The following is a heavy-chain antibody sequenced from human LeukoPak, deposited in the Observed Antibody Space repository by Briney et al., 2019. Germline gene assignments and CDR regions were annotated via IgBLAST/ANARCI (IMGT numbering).Heavy chain of an antibody. J-gene: IGHJ6*03. V-gene: IGHV1-46*03. CDR3: ARGGIAAAGTAYYYYYMDV. D-gene: IGHD6-13*01. CDR2: INPSGGST. CDR1: GYTFTSYY. Sequence: GASVKVSCKASGYTFTSYYMHWVRQAPGQGLEWMGIINPSGGSTSYAQKFQGRVTMTRDTSTSTVYMELSSLRSEDTAVYYCARGGIAAAGTAYYYYYMDVWGKGTTVTVSS.